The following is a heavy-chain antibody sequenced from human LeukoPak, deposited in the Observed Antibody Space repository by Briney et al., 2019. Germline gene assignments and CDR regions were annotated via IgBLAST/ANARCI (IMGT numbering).Heavy chain of an antibody. CDR1: GFTFSHYE. D-gene: IGHD3-22*01. V-gene: IGHV3-23*01. CDR2: ISGSGGST. Sequence: GGSLRLSCTTSGFTFSHYEMSWVRQAPGKGLEWVSAISGSGGSTYYADSVKGRFTISRDSSKNTLYLQMNSLRAEDTAVYYCAKGPDYYDSSGYYSAWGQGTLVTVSS. J-gene: IGHJ5*02. CDR3: AKGPDYYDSSGYYSA.